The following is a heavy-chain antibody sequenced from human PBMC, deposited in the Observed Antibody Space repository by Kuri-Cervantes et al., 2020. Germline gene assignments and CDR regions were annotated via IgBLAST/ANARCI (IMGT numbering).Heavy chain of an antibody. CDR2: ISPYNGNT. V-gene: IGHV1-18*01. D-gene: IGHD2-15*01. CDR1: GYPFSTYG. Sequence: ASVKVSCKASGYPFSTYGISWVRQAPGRGLEWMGWISPYNGNTNYAQKLQGRVTMTTDTSTSTAYMELRSLRSDDTAVYYCARDAGGGDNWFDPWGQGTLVTVSS. J-gene: IGHJ5*02. CDR3: ARDAGGGDNWFDP.